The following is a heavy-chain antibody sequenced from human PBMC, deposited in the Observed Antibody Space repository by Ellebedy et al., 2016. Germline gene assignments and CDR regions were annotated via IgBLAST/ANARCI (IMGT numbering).Heavy chain of an antibody. CDR1: GFTFSNYA. J-gene: IGHJ4*02. CDR2: LSGNDGIT. Sequence: GESLKISCAASGFTFSNYALSWVRQAPGKGLEWVSALSGNDGITYYADSVKGRFTISRDNSKNTVYLQMNSLRAEETAMYYCAKGGRFCSNAGCLAGHYYFDYWGQGTLVTVSS. CDR3: AKGGRFCSNAGCLAGHYYFDY. D-gene: IGHD2-8*01. V-gene: IGHV3-23*01.